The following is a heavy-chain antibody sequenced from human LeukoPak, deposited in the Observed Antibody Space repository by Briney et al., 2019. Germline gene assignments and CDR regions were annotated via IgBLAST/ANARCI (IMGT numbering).Heavy chain of an antibody. V-gene: IGHV3-21*04. J-gene: IGHJ6*03. CDR1: RYTFSSYS. Sequence: GGSLRLFCAASRYTFSSYSMNWVRQAPGKGLEWVSSISSSSSYIYYADSVKGRFTISRDNAKNSLYLQMNSLRAEDTALYYCAKDIAAAGTSGGYMDVWGKGTTVTISS. CDR3: AKDIAAAGTSGGYMDV. CDR2: ISSSSSYI. D-gene: IGHD6-13*01.